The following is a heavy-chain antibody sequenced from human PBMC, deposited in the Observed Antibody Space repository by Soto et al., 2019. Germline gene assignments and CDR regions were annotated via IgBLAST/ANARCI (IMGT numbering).Heavy chain of an antibody. D-gene: IGHD2-8*02. V-gene: IGHV3-7*01. CDR1: GFTFSSYA. J-gene: IGHJ1*01. CDR3: AAPPTGNVYFSH. CDR2: INPDGSAK. Sequence: GGSLRLSCAASGFTFSSYAMSWVRQAPGKGLEWVANINPDGSAKYYVDSVKGRFTISRDNAKNSLYLQMNSLRVEDTAVYYCAAPPTGNVYFSHWGQGALVTVSS.